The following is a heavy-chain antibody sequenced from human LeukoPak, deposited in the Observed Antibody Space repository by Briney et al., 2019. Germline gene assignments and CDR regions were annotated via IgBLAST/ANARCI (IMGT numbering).Heavy chain of an antibody. CDR3: ARGWEVAARPFDY. CDR2: INHSGST. D-gene: IGHD6-6*01. V-gene: IGHV4-34*01. CDR1: GGSFSGYY. Sequence: SETLSLTCAVYGGSFSGYYWSWIRQPPGKWLEWIGAINHSGSTNYNPSLKSRVTISVDTSKNQFSLKLSSVTAADTAVYYCARGWEVAARPFDYWGQGTLVTVSS. J-gene: IGHJ4*02.